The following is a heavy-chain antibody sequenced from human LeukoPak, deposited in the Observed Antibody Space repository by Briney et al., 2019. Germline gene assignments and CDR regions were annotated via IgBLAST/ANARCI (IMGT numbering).Heavy chain of an antibody. J-gene: IGHJ4*02. D-gene: IGHD3-22*01. CDR3: ARDLDYYDSSGYTDDFDY. CDR1: GGTFTNSA. CDR2: IIPIFGTA. V-gene: IGHV1-69*13. Sequence: ASVKVSCKASGGTFTNSAISWVRRAPGRGLEWMGGIIPIFGTANYAQKFQGRVTITADESTSTAYMELSSLRSEDTAVYYCARDLDYYDSSGYTDDFDYWGQGTLVTVSS.